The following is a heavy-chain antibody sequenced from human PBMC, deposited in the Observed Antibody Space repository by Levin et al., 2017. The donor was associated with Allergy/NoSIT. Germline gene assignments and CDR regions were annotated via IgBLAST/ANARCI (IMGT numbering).Heavy chain of an antibody. V-gene: IGHV3-30*18. CDR2: ISYDGSSQ. J-gene: IGHJ4*02. CDR1: GFTFSSYG. Sequence: GGSLRLSCAASGFTFSSYGMHWVRQAPGKGLEWVAAISYDGSSQYYADSVKGRFSISRDNAKNTLYLQMNSLRAEDTAVYYCAKDPRWEWEVQGFFDYWGQGTLVTVSS. D-gene: IGHD1-26*01. CDR3: AKDPRWEWEVQGFFDY.